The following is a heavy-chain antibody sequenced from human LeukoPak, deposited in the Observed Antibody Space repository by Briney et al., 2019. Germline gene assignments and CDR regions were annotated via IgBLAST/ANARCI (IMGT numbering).Heavy chain of an antibody. D-gene: IGHD5-18*01. J-gene: IGHJ4*02. V-gene: IGHV4-61*02. CDR3: ARISLDTAMVTVGGRYYFDY. CDR1: GDSISSGDYY. Sequence: PSQTLSLTCTVSGDSISSGDYYWSWIRQPAGKGLEWIGRISSSGSTNYNPSLKSRVTISVDTSKNQFSLKLSSVTAADTAVYYCARISLDTAMVTVGGRYYFDYWGQGTLVTVSS. CDR2: ISSSGST.